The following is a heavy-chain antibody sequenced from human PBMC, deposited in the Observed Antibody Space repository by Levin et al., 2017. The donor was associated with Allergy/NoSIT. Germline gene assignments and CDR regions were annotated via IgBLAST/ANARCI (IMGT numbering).Heavy chain of an antibody. CDR1: GGTFSSYA. CDR3: ARDWSIVVVTAVRWFDP. V-gene: IGHV1-69*04. CDR2: IIPILGIA. J-gene: IGHJ5*02. D-gene: IGHD2-21*02. Sequence: GGSLRLSCKASGGTFSSYAISWVRQAPGQGLEWMGRIIPILGIANYAQKFQGRVTITADKSTSTAYMELSSLRSEDTAVYYCARDWSIVVVTAVRWFDPWGQGTLVTVSS.